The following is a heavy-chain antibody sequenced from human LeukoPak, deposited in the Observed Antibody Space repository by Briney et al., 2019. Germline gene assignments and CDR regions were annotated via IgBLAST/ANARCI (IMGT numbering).Heavy chain of an antibody. CDR1: GGTFSSYA. D-gene: IGHD3-3*01. Sequence: ASVKVSCKASGGTFSSYAISWVRQAPGQGLEWMGRIIPIFGTANYAQKFQGRVTITTDESTSTAYMEQSSLRSEDTAVYYCARGRWVYGDFWSGSYFDYWGQGTLVTVSS. CDR3: ARGRWVYGDFWSGSYFDY. CDR2: IIPIFGTA. V-gene: IGHV1-69*05. J-gene: IGHJ4*02.